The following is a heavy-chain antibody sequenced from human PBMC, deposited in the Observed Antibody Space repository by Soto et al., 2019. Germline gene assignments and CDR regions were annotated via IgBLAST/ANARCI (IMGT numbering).Heavy chain of an antibody. V-gene: IGHV3-33*01. Sequence: GGSLRLSCAASGFTFSSYGMHWVRQAPGKGLEWVAVIWYDGSNKYYADSVKGRFTISRDNSKNTLYLQMNSLRAEDTAVYYCAREIPSSIAARYYYYYGMDVWGQGTTVTVSS. CDR2: IWYDGSNK. J-gene: IGHJ6*02. CDR1: GFTFSSYG. D-gene: IGHD6-6*01. CDR3: AREIPSSIAARYYYYYGMDV.